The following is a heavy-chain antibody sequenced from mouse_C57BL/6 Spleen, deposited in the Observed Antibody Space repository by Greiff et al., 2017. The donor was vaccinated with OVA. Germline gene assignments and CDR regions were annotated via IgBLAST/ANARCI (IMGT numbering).Heavy chain of an antibody. J-gene: IGHJ2*01. D-gene: IGHD4-1*01. CDR3: ARGLLGRRYYFDY. CDR1: GYTFTDYY. V-gene: IGHV1-26*01. Sequence: EVQLQQSGPELVKPGASVKISCKASGYTFTDYYMNWEKQSHGKSLEWIGDINPNNGGTSYNQKFKGKATLTVDKSSSTAYMELRSLTSEDSAVYYCARGLLGRRYYFDYWGQGTTLTVSS. CDR2: INPNNGGT.